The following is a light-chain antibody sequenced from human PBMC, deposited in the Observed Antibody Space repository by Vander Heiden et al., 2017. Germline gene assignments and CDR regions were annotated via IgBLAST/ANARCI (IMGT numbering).Light chain of an antibody. CDR1: QSVSSSY. V-gene: IGKV3-20*01. J-gene: IGKJ4*01. Sequence: EIVLTQSPGTLSLSPGEGASLSCRASQSVSSSYLAWYQQKPGQAPRLLMYGACSGATGIPDRFSGSGSGTDFTLTISRLEPEDSAVYYCQQYGTSPTFGGGTKVEIK. CDR3: QQYGTSPT. CDR2: GAC.